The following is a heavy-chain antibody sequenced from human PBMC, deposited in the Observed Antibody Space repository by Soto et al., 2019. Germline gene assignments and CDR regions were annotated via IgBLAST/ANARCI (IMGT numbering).Heavy chain of an antibody. CDR1: GVTVSSNY. D-gene: IGHD5-18*01. CDR3: ARHGYNFGGDYCEY. CDR2: MYSGGRT. J-gene: IGHJ4*02. V-gene: IGHV3-66*04. Sequence: EVQLVESGGGLVQPGGSLRLSCAASGVTVSSNYMSWVGQAPGKGLEWVSVMYSGGRTYYADSAKGRFTISRENSKNTLYLQINSLRAEDMAVYYFARHGYNFGGDYCEYWGKGTLVTVSS.